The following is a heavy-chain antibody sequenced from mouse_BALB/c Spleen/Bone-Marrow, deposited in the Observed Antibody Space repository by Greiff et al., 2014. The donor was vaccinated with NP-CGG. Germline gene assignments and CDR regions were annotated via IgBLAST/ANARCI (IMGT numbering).Heavy chain of an antibody. Sequence: QVQLKESGAELVKPGASVKLSCKTSGYTFTNYYIYWVKQRPGQGLEWIGEINPGNGGTNFNERFKSKATLTVDKSPTTAYILLTSLTSEDSAVYYCARGSPYWGQGTLVTVSA. CDR2: INPGNGGT. J-gene: IGHJ3*01. V-gene: IGHV1S81*02. CDR1: GYTFTNYY. CDR3: ARGSPY. D-gene: IGHD6-2*01.